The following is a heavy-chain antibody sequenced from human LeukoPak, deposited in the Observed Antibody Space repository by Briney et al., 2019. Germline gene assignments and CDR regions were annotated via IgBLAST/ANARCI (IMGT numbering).Heavy chain of an antibody. J-gene: IGHJ4*02. D-gene: IGHD6-19*01. CDR3: ATQAWDSSGWLDY. CDR2: FDPEDGET. CDR1: GYTLTELS. Sequence: ASVTVSFKVSGYTLTELSMHWVRQAPGKGREGMGGFDPEDGETIYAQKFQGRVTITEDTSTDPAYMELTSLRSEDTAVYSCATQAWDSSGWLDYWGPGTLVTVSS. V-gene: IGHV1-24*01.